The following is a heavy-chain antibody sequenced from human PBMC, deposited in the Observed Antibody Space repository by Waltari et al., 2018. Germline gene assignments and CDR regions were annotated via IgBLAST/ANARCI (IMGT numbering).Heavy chain of an antibody. J-gene: IGHJ4*02. CDR3: ARVAAGLDY. D-gene: IGHD6-13*01. CDR2: IYHSGST. Sequence: QVQLQESGPGLVKPSETLSLTCAVSGYSISSGYYWGWLRQPPGKGLEWIGSIYHSGSTYYNPSLKSRVTISVDTSKNQFSLKLSSVTAADTAVYYCARVAAGLDYWGQGTLVTVSS. V-gene: IGHV4-38-2*01. CDR1: GYSISSGYY.